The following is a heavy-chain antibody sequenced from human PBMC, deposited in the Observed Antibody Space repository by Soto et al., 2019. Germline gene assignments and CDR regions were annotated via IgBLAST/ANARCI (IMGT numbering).Heavy chain of an antibody. V-gene: IGHV3-21*01. CDR2: ISSSSSYI. J-gene: IGHJ5*02. D-gene: IGHD6-19*01. CDR3: ASDLAVAGTGYNWFDP. CDR1: GFTFSSYS. Sequence: EVQLVESGGGLVKPGGSLRLSCAASGFTFSSYSMNWVRQAPGKGLEWVSSISSSSSYIYYADSVKGRFTISRDNAKNSLYLQMNSLRAEDTAVYYCASDLAVAGTGYNWFDPWGQGTLVTVSS.